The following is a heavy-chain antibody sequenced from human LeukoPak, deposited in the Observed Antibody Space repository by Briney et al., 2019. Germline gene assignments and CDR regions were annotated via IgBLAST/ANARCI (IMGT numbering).Heavy chain of an antibody. CDR1: GGSFSGYY. CDR2: INHSGST. CDR3: ARLTASSGYYYVKGFGYFDY. D-gene: IGHD3-22*01. Sequence: PSETLSLTCAVYGGSFSGYYWSWIRQPPGKGLEWTGEINHSGSTNYNPSLKSRVTISVDTSKNQFSLKLSSVTAADTAVYYCARLTASSGYYYVKGFGYFDYWGQGTLVTVSS. J-gene: IGHJ4*02. V-gene: IGHV4-34*01.